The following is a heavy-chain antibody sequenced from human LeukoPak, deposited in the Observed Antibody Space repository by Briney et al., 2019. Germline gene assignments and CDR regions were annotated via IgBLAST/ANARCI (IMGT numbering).Heavy chain of an antibody. J-gene: IGHJ4*02. V-gene: IGHV3-74*01. CDR2: INSDGSST. Sequence: GGSLRLSWAASGXTFSNYWVHWVRQVPGKGLVWVWRINSDGSSTSYAASVKGRFTISRHNAKNTLYLQMNSLRAEDTAVYYCAKPRGFGELFFDYWGQGTLVTVSS. CDR3: AKPRGFGELFFDY. D-gene: IGHD3-10*01. CDR1: GXTFSNYW.